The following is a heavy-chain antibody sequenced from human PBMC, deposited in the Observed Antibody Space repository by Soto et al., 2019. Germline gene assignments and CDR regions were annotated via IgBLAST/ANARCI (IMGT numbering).Heavy chain of an antibody. CDR1: GFTFSSYG. Sequence: GGSLRLSCAASGFTFSSYGMHWVRQAPGKGLEWVAVISYDVSNKYYADSVKGRFTISRDNSKNTLYLQMNSLRAEDTAVYYCAKASLYTGYDYPYYFDYWGQGTIVTFSS. CDR3: AKASLYTGYDYPYYFDY. CDR2: ISYDVSNK. D-gene: IGHD5-12*01. J-gene: IGHJ4*02. V-gene: IGHV3-30*18.